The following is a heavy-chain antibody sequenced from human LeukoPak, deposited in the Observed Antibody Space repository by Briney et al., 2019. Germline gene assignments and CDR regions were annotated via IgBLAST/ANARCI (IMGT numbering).Heavy chain of an antibody. V-gene: IGHV1-2*06. CDR3: ARGPPTHYGDLYYFDY. D-gene: IGHD4-17*01. CDR1: GYTFTGYY. CDR2: INPNSGGT. J-gene: IGHJ4*02. Sequence: ASVKVSCKASGYTFTGYYMHWVRQAPGQGLEWMGRINPNSGGTNYAQKFQGRVTMTRDTSISTAYMELSSLRSEDTAVYYCARGPPTHYGDLYYFDYWGQGTLVTVSS.